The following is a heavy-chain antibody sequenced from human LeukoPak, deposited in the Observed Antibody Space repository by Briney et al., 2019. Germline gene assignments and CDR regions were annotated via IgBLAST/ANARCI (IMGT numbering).Heavy chain of an antibody. CDR3: ARARVDTAMADFDY. Sequence: GESLKISCQVSGYIFTNYWITWVRQMPGKGLEWMGGIDPIDSYTTYSPSFQGHVTISADKSIATVYLQWSSLKASDTAMYYCARARVDTAMADFDYWGQGTLVTVSS. V-gene: IGHV5-10-1*01. J-gene: IGHJ4*02. CDR1: GYIFTNYW. CDR2: IDPIDSYT. D-gene: IGHD5-18*01.